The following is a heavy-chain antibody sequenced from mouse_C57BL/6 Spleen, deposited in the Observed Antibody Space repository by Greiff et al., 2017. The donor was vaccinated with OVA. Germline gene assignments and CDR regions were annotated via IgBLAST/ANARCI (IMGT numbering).Heavy chain of an antibody. Sequence: VQLQQPGTELVKPGASVKLSCKASGYTFTSYWMHWVKQRPGQGLEWIGNINPSNGGTNYNEKFKSKATLTVDKSSSTAYMQLSSLPSEDSAVYYCARFYYYGSTYFDYWGQGTTLTVSS. J-gene: IGHJ2*01. V-gene: IGHV1-53*01. CDR3: ARFYYYGSTYFDY. CDR2: INPSNGGT. D-gene: IGHD1-1*01. CDR1: GYTFTSYW.